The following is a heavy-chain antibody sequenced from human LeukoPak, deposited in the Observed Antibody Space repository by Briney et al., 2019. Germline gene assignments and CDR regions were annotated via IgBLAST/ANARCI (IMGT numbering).Heavy chain of an antibody. CDR3: AKVRDPRGYCSSTSCYLDY. V-gene: IGHV3-23*01. CDR2: ISGSGGST. Sequence: GGSLRLSCAASGFTFSSYAMSWVRQAPGKGLEWVSAISGSGGSTYYADSVKGRFTISRDNSKNTLYLQMNSLRAEDTAVYYCAKVRDPRGYCSSTSCYLDYWGQGTLVTVSS. J-gene: IGHJ4*02. CDR1: GFTFSSYA. D-gene: IGHD2-2*01.